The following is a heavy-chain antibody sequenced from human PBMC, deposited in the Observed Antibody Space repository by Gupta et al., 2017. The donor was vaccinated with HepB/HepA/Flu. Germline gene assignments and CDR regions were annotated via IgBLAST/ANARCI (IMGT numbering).Heavy chain of an antibody. CDR2: INAGNGNT. CDR1: GYTFTSYA. J-gene: IGHJ4*02. D-gene: IGHD2-15*01. CDR3: ARGPDIVVVVAASEDFDY. V-gene: IGHV1-3*01. Sequence: QVQLVQSGAEVKKPGASVKVSCKASGYTFTSYAMHWVRQAPGQRLEWMGWINAGNGNTKYSQKFQGRVTITRDTSASTAYMELSSLRSEDTAVYYCARGPDIVVVVAASEDFDYWGQGTLVTVSS.